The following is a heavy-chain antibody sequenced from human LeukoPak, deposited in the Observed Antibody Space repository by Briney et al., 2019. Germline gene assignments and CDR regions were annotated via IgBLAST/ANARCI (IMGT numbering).Heavy chain of an antibody. CDR2: INSDGSST. CDR3: ARGMDGDYVY. D-gene: IGHD4-17*01. V-gene: IGHV3-74*01. CDR1: GFTFSSYE. J-gene: IGHJ4*02. Sequence: GGSLRLSCVASGFTFSSYEMNWVRQAPGKGLVWVSRINSDGSSTSYADSVKGRFTISRDNAKNTLYLQMNSLRAEDTAVYYCARGMDGDYVYWGQGTLVTVSS.